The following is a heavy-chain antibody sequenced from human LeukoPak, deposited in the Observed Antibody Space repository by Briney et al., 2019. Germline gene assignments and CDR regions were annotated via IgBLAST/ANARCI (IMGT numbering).Heavy chain of an antibody. Sequence: SETLSLTCTVSGGSISSSSYYWGWIRQPPGKGLEWIGSIYYSGSTYYNPSLKSRVTISVDTSKNQFSLKLSSATAADTAVYYCARQGDYYDSSGAFDYWGQGTLVTVSS. CDR1: GGSISSSSYY. CDR3: ARQGDYYDSSGAFDY. J-gene: IGHJ4*02. D-gene: IGHD3-22*01. CDR2: IYYSGST. V-gene: IGHV4-39*01.